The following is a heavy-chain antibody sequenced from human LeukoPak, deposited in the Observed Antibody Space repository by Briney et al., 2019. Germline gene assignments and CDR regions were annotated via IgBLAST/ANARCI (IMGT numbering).Heavy chain of an antibody. CDR1: GFTFSNYA. Sequence: GGSLRLSCAASGFTFSNYAMSWVRQAPGKGLEWVSGTRHSGGNTYSADSVKGRFTISRDNSKSTLYLQMNRLRAEDSALYFCARDNWNDVSGAFDVWGQGTVVTVSS. J-gene: IGHJ3*01. CDR2: TRHSGGNT. CDR3: ARDNWNDVSGAFDV. V-gene: IGHV3-23*01. D-gene: IGHD1-1*01.